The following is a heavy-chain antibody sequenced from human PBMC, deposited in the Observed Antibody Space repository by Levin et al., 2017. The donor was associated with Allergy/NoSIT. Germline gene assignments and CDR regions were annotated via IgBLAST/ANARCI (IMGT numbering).Heavy chain of an antibody. Sequence: PSQTLSLTCIVTGGSIRSYYWSWIRQPPGKGLEWIGYIHYSGSASYNPSLKSRVTISVDTPKRQFSLELSSVTAADTAVYYCASFVNSSWYYLDSWGQGTLVTVSS. CDR2: IHYSGSA. CDR3: ASFVNSSWYYLDS. J-gene: IGHJ4*02. V-gene: IGHV4-59*01. D-gene: IGHD6-13*01. CDR1: GGSIRSYY.